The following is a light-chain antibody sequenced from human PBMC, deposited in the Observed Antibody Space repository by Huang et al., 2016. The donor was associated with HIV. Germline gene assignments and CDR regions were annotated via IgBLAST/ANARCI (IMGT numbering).Light chain of an antibody. CDR1: QRVSSSY. V-gene: IGKV3-20*01. J-gene: IGKJ1*01. Sequence: EIVLTHSPGTLSLSPGERATLSCRASQRVSSSYLAWYQQKPGQAPRLRIYGACSRGTGIPDRFRGSGSGTDFTLTISRLEPEDFAVYYCQQYGSSRTFGQGTKVEIK. CDR2: GAC. CDR3: QQYGSSRT.